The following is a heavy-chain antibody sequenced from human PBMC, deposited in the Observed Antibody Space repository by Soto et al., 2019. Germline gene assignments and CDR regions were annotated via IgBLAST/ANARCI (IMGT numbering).Heavy chain of an antibody. J-gene: IGHJ6*02. V-gene: IGHV4-34*01. Sequence: SETLSLTCAVYGGSFSGYYWSWIRQPPGKGLEWIGEINHSGSTNYNPSLKSRVTISVDTSKNQFSLKLSSVTAADTAVYYCARGNDFWSGDGMDVWGQGTTVTVSS. CDR2: INHSGST. CDR1: GGSFSGYY. CDR3: ARGNDFWSGDGMDV. D-gene: IGHD3-3*01.